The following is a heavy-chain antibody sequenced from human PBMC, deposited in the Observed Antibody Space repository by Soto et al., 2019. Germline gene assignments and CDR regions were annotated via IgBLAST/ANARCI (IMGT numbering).Heavy chain of an antibody. CDR1: GGTFSSYA. V-gene: IGHV1-69*01. CDR2: IIPIFGTA. CDR3: ARSTSAAISYYYCMNV. D-gene: IGHD2-2*01. J-gene: IGHJ6*02. Sequence: QVQLVQYGAEVKKPVSSVKVSCKASGGTFSSYAISWVRQAPGQGLEWMGGIIPIFGTANYAQKFQGRVTITADESTSTAYMELSSLRSEDTAVYYCARSTSAAISYYYCMNVWGQGTTVTVSS.